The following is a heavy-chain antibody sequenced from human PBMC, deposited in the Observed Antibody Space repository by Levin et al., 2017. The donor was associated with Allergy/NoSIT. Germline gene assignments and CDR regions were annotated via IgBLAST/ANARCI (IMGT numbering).Heavy chain of an antibody. CDR2: TYHRSRWYN. V-gene: IGHV6-1*01. J-gene: IGHJ3*02. Sequence: RSQTLSLTCAISGDSVSSNFAAWNWIRQSPSRGLEWLGRTYHRSRWYNDYALSVKSRITINPDTSKNQFSLHLNSVTPEDTAVYYCARDMGPLTTGTTAGDLDIWGQGTVVTVSS. CDR3: ARDMGPLTTGTTAGDLDI. D-gene: IGHD1-1*01. CDR1: GDSVSSNFAA.